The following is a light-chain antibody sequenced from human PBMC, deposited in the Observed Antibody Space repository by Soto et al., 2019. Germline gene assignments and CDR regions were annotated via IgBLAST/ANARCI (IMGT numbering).Light chain of an antibody. CDR3: SSYTSSSTNWV. CDR1: SSDVGGYNY. V-gene: IGLV2-14*01. J-gene: IGLJ3*02. CDR2: DVS. Sequence: QSALTQPASVSGSPGQWITISCTGTSSDVGGYNYVSWYQQHPGKAPKLMIYDVSNRPSGVSNRFSGSKSGNTASLTISGLQAEDEADYYCSSYTSSSTNWVFGGGTKLTVL.